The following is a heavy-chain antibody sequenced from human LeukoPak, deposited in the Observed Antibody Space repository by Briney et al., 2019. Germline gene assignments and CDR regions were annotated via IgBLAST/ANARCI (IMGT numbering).Heavy chain of an antibody. CDR1: GFTFRSYN. D-gene: IGHD2-2*02. CDR2: ISYNSADI. V-gene: IGHV3-48*01. CDR3: ARGVYCSSTSCYTYVDY. Sequence: PGGSLRLSCAASGFTFRSYNMNWVRQAPGKGLEWLSYISYNSADIYYADSVKGRFTISRDNAKNSLYLQMNSLRAEDTALYYCARGVYCSSTSCYTYVDYWGQGTLVTVSS. J-gene: IGHJ4*02.